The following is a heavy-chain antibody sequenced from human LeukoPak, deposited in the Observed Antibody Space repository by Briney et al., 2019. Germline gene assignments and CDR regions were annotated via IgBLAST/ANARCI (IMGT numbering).Heavy chain of an antibody. CDR3: ARDVSVGATYAFDY. D-gene: IGHD1-26*01. CDR1: GYSISSGYY. V-gene: IGHV4-38-2*02. J-gene: IGHJ4*02. Sequence: SETLSLTCTVSGYSISSGYYWGWIRQPPGKGLEWIGSIYHSGSTYYNPSLKSRVTISVDKSKNQFSLKLSSVTAADTAVYYCARDVSVGATYAFDYWGQGTLVTVSS. CDR2: IYHSGST.